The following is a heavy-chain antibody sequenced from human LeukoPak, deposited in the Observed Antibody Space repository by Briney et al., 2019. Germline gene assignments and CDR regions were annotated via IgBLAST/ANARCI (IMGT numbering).Heavy chain of an antibody. CDR2: IYHSGST. CDR1: GGSISSSSYY. V-gene: IGHV4-30-2*01. Sequence: SETLSLTCTVSGGSISSSSYYWGWIRQPPGKGLEWIGYIYHSGSTYYNPSLKSRVTISVDRSKNQFSLKLSSVTAADTAVYYCARARVYCSSTSCYRSAFDIWGQGTMVTVSS. J-gene: IGHJ3*02. D-gene: IGHD2-2*01. CDR3: ARARVYCSSTSCYRSAFDI.